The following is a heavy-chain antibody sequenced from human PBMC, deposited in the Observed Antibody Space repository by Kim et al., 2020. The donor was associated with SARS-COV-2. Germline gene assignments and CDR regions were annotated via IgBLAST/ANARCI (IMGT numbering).Heavy chain of an antibody. V-gene: IGHV3-23*01. D-gene: IGHD1-1*01. J-gene: IGHJ4*02. CDR3: AKQGIWKDHYFDY. CDR1: GFTFSSYA. Sequence: GGSLRLSCAASGFTFSSYAMSWVRQAPGKGLEWVSIISFSGGSTYYADSVKGRFTISRDNSKNTLYLQMNSLRAEDTAVYYCAKQGIWKDHYFDYWGQGTLVTVSS. CDR2: ISFSGGST.